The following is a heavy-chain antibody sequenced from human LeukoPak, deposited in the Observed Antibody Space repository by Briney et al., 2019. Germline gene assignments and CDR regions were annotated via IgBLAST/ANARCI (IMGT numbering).Heavy chain of an antibody. Sequence: PSETLSLTCSVSGSSISDSYWSWIRQPPGKQMEWIGFVSDRGGTTYNPSLETRVTISVDTSKNQFSLRINSVTAADTAVYYCARGQWFRAFWSRGTPVTVSS. CDR3: ARGQWFRAF. CDR1: GSSISDSY. D-gene: IGHD3-10*01. J-gene: IGHJ4*02. CDR2: VSDRGGT. V-gene: IGHV4-59*12.